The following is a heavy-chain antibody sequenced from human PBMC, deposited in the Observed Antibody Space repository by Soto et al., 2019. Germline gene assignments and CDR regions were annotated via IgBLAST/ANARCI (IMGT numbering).Heavy chain of an antibody. Sequence: PGGSLRLSCAASGFTVNSNYMSWVRQAPGKGLEWVSVIYSDGSTYYADSVKGRFIISRDNSNNTLYFQMYSLRAEDTAVYYCATLTKYDILTGFYPCWGQGTLVTVSS. D-gene: IGHD3-9*01. CDR1: GFTVNSNY. J-gene: IGHJ4*02. CDR3: ATLTKYDILTGFYPC. V-gene: IGHV3-66*01. CDR2: IYSDGST.